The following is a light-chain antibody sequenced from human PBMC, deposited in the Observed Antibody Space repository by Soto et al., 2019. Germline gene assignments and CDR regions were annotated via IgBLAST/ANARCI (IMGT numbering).Light chain of an antibody. J-gene: IGKJ1*01. CDR2: GAS. V-gene: IGKV3-15*01. Sequence: EIVMTQSPGSLSVSPGERATLSCRASQSVSNNLAWYQHKPGQAPRLLISGASTTAAGVPARFSGSGSGTDFTLNISSLQSEDSAVYYCQQYDNRWAFGPGTKVEIK. CDR1: QSVSNN. CDR3: QQYDNRWA.